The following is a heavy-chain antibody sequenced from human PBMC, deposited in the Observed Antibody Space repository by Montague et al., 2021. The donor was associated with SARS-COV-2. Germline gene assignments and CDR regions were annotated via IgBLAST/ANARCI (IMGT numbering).Heavy chain of an antibody. CDR2: IYHSGST. Sequence: SETLSLTCTVSGYSISSGYYWGWIRQPPGKGLEWIGSIYHSGSTYYNPSLKSRVTISLDPSKNQFYLQLTSLTAADTAVYFCARGLMRFAVVDAAPRNAFDVWGQGTRVTVSS. V-gene: IGHV4-38-2*02. CDR3: ARGLMRFAVVDAAPRNAFDV. D-gene: IGHD2-15*01. J-gene: IGHJ3*01. CDR1: GYSISSGYY.